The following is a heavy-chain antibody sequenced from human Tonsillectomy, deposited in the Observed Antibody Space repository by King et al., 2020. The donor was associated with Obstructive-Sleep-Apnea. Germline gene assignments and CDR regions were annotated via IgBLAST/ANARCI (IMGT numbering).Heavy chain of an antibody. J-gene: IGHJ4*02. Sequence: VQLVESGGGLVQPGGSLRLSCSASGFTFSKYAMRWVRQAPGKGLEYFSAISSNGGSTYYADSVKGRFTISRDNSKNTLYLQMSSLRAEDTAVYYCVKANLWFGEYFDYWGQGALVTVSS. CDR1: GFTFSKYA. CDR3: VKANLWFGEYFDY. D-gene: IGHD3-10*01. V-gene: IGHV3-64D*09. CDR2: ISSNGGST.